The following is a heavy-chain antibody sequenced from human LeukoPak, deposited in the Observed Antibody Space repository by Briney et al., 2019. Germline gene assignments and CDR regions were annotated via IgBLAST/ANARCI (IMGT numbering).Heavy chain of an antibody. CDR2: IKSKTNGGTT. J-gene: IGHJ4*02. D-gene: IGHD5-12*01. V-gene: IGHV3-15*01. Sequence: GGSLRLSCAASGFTFSNAWMSWVRQAPGKGLEWVGRIKSKTNGGTTDYAAPVKGRFTISRDDSKNTLYLQMNSLKTEDTAVYYCTTELSGYGKGWGYYFDYWGQGTLVTVSS. CDR1: GFTFSNAW. CDR3: TTELSGYGKGWGYYFDY.